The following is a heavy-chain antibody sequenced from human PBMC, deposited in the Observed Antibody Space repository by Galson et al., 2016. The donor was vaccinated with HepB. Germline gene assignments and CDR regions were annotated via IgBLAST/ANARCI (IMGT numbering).Heavy chain of an antibody. CDR1: GFSVSSNY. CDR3: ARDGEYYYGSGSYAET. J-gene: IGHJ5*02. V-gene: IGHV3-53*01. D-gene: IGHD3-10*01. CDR2: IFSGGST. Sequence: SLRLSCAASGFSVSSNYMSWVRQAPGKGLKWVSVIFSGGSTYYADSVEGRFTISRDNSKNTLHLQMNSLRAEDTAVYYCARDGEYYYGSGSYAETWGQGTLVTVSS.